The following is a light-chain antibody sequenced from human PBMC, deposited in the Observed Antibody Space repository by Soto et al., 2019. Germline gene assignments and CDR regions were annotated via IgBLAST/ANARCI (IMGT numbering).Light chain of an antibody. J-gene: IGKJ1*01. Sequence: ALQMTQSPSSLSASVGDRVTITCRASQDIRKDLSWYQQKPGKAPKFLIYAASILQTGVPSRFSGSGSGTDFTLTIVSLQAEDSATYFCLQDHSYPRTFGQGTKVEIK. V-gene: IGKV1-6*01. CDR3: LQDHSYPRT. CDR1: QDIRKD. CDR2: AAS.